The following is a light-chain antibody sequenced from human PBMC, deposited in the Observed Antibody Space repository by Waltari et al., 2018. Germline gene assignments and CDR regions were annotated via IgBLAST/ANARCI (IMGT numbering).Light chain of an antibody. CDR2: RAS. CDR1: TSDVGAYDP. J-gene: IGLJ2*01. Sequence: QSALTQPRSVSGSPGQSFTISCTGTTSDVGAYDPVPWYQQHPGKAPKPLIFRASRRPSGVPDRFTASKSGNTASLTISALQAEDEADYFCSSYAGSDVHVVFGGRTKLTVL. CDR3: SSYAGSDVHVV. V-gene: IGLV2-11*01.